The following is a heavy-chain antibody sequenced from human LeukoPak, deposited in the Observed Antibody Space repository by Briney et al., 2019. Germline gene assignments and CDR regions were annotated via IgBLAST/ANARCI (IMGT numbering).Heavy chain of an antibody. CDR1: GGSISSSSYY. CDR3: TRSNAFDI. J-gene: IGHJ3*02. V-gene: IGHV4-39*07. CDR2: IYYSGST. Sequence: SETLSLTCTVSGGSISSSSYYWGWIRQPPGKGLEWIGSIYYSGSTYYYPSLKSRVTISIDTSKNQFSLKLSSVTAADTAVYYCTRSNAFDIRGQGTMVTVSS.